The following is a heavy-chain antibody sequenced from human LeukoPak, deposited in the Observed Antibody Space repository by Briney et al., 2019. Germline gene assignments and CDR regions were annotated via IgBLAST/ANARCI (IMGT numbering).Heavy chain of an antibody. CDR1: GGSISSGDYY. D-gene: IGHD6-6*01. CDR3: ARAYSSSPLGFDY. J-gene: IGHJ4*02. Sequence: PSETLSLTCAVSGGSISSGDYYWSWIRQPPGKGLEWIGYIYYSGSTNYNPSLKSRVTISVDTSKNRFSLKLSSVTAADTAVYYCARAYSSSPLGFDYWGQGTLVTVSS. V-gene: IGHV4-61*08. CDR2: IYYSGST.